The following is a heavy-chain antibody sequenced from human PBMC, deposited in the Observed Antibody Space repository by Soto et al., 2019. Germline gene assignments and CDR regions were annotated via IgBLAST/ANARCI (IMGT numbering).Heavy chain of an antibody. V-gene: IGHV1-69*02. Sequence: QVQLVQSGAEVKKPGSSVKVSCKASGGTFSSYTISWVRQAPGQGLEWMGRIIPILGIANYAQKLQGRVTITADKSTSTAYRELSSLRSEDTAVYYCVTTVTTFGWFDPWGQGTLVTVSS. D-gene: IGHD4-17*01. J-gene: IGHJ5*02. CDR1: GGTFSSYT. CDR2: IIPILGIA. CDR3: VTTVTTFGWFDP.